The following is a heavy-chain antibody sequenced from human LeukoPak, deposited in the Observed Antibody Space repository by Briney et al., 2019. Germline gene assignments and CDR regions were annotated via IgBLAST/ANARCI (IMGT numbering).Heavy chain of an antibody. V-gene: IGHV1-2*02. D-gene: IGHD3-22*01. Sequence: ASVKVSCKASGYTFTGYYMHWVRQAPGQGLEWMGWINPNSGGTNYAQKFQGRVTMTRDTSISTAYMELSRLRSDDTAVYYCARDQLLDYYDSSGLPDYWGQGTLVTVSS. CDR2: INPNSGGT. CDR3: ARDQLLDYYDSSGLPDY. J-gene: IGHJ4*02. CDR1: GYTFTGYY.